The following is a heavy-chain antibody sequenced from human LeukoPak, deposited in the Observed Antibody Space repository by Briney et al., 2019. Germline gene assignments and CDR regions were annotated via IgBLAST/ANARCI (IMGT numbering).Heavy chain of an antibody. CDR2: ISSNGGST. J-gene: IGHJ4*02. Sequence: PGGSLRLSCSASGFTFSSYAMHWVRQAPGKGLEYVSAISSNGGSTYYADSVKGRFTISRDNSKNTLYLQMSSLRAEGTAVYYCVGRIAAAGRTGDYWGQGTLVTVSS. CDR1: GFTFSSYA. CDR3: VGRIAAAGRTGDY. D-gene: IGHD6-13*01. V-gene: IGHV3-64D*06.